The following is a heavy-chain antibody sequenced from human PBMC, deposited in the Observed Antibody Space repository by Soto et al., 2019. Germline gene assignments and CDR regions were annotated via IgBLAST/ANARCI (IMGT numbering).Heavy chain of an antibody. D-gene: IGHD2-15*01. CDR1: GYTFTTYG. V-gene: IGHV1-18*01. Sequence: ASVKVSCKTSGYTFTTYGVSWVRQAPGQGLEWMGWINPYNGNTNYAQRLQGRVTLTTDTSTNTAYMELRSLRSDDTAVYYCAREDGYCSGGTCHSGGWLEPWGQGTLVTVSS. CDR2: INPYNGNT. J-gene: IGHJ5*02. CDR3: AREDGYCSGGTCHSGGWLEP.